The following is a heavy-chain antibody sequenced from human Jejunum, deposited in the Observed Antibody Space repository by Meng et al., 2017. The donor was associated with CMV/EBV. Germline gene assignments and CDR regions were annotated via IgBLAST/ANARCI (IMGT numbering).Heavy chain of an antibody. CDR3: ARGTGSYGHQFDY. V-gene: IGHV4-4*07. D-gene: IGHD5-18*01. CDR1: GGSINNYY. J-gene: IGHJ4*02. CDR2: FYSSDTY. Sequence: QVHLPESGPGLVNPSETLSLTCTVSGGSINNYYWSWIRQSAGKGLEWIGRFYSSDTYNYHPSLNSRVTMSLDTSKNQFSLNLRSVTAADTAVYYCARGTGSYGHQFDYWGQGTLVTVAS.